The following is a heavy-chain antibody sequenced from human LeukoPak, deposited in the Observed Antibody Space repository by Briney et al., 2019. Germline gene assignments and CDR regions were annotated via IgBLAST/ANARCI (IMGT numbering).Heavy chain of an antibody. CDR3: ATPSGGGILTGYYLVY. D-gene: IGHD3-9*01. J-gene: IGHJ4*02. Sequence: GSSVKVSCKASAGTFSSYAISWVRQAPGQGLEWMGGIIPIFGTANYVQKFQGRVTITADKSTSTAYMELSSLRSEDTAVYYCATPSGGGILTGYYLVYWGQGTLVTVSS. CDR2: IIPIFGTA. V-gene: IGHV1-69*06. CDR1: AGTFSSYA.